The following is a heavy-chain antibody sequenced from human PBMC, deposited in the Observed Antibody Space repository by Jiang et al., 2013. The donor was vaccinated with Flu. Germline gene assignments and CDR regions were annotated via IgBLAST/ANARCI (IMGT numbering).Heavy chain of an antibody. D-gene: IGHD3-22*01. CDR3: ARRRYYDSSGYNYDHGYFDS. CDR2: IYYGGST. CDR1: GGSIIGYY. Sequence: LLKPSETLSLTCTVSGGSIIGYYWHWIRQSPGKGLEWIGYIYYGGSTKFNPSLTSRVTISVDMSQKQLSLKLSSVTAADTAVYYCARRRYYDSSGYNYDHGYFDSWGQGTLVTVSS. V-gene: IGHV4-59*01. J-gene: IGHJ4*02.